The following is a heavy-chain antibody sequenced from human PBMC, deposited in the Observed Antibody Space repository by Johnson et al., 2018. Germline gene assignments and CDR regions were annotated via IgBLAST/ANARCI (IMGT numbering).Heavy chain of an antibody. D-gene: IGHD2-2*02. CDR3: ATGGSCSSTSCYTVTSYYYYYGMDV. Sequence: VQLLESGGGVVQPGRSLRLSCAASGFTFSSYGMHWVRQAPGKGLEGVAVIWYDGSNKYYADSVKGRFTISRDNSKNTLYLQMNSLRAEDTAVYYCATGGSCSSTSCYTVTSYYYYYGMDVWGQGTTVTVSS. V-gene: IGHV3-33*01. CDR1: GFTFSSYG. CDR2: IWYDGSNK. J-gene: IGHJ6*02.